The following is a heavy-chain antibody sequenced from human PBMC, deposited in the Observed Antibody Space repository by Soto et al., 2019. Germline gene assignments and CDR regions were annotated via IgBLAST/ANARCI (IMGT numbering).Heavy chain of an antibody. Sequence: SETLSLTCAVYGGSFSGYYWSWIRQPPGKGLEWIGEINHSGSTNYNPSLKSRVTISVDTSKNQFSLKLCSVTAADTAVYYCARLGIQLWLRARFDPWGQGTLVTSPQ. CDR3: ARLGIQLWLRARFDP. CDR1: GGSFSGYY. CDR2: INHSGST. V-gene: IGHV4-34*01. J-gene: IGHJ5*02. D-gene: IGHD5-18*01.